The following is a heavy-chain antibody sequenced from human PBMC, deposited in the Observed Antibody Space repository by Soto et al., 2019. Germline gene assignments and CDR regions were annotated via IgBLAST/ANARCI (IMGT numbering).Heavy chain of an antibody. V-gene: IGHV4-30-4*01. J-gene: IGHJ5*02. D-gene: IGHD6-19*01. CDR1: GGSISSGDYY. Sequence: QVQLQESGPGLVKPSQTLSLTCTVSGGSISSGDYYWSWIRQPPGKGLEWIGYIDYSGSTYYNPSLKSRVTXXVXTXXNQFSLKLSSVTAADTAVYYCARVRWLVPHNWFDPWGQGTLVTVSS. CDR2: IDYSGST. CDR3: ARVRWLVPHNWFDP.